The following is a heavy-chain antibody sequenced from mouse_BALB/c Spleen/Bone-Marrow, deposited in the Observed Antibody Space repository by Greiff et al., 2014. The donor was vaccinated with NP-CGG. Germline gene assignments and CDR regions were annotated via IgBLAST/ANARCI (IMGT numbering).Heavy chain of an antibody. Sequence: EVQVVESGGGLVQPGGSLKLSCVASGFTFSSYGMSWVRQTPDKRLELVATINNNGGSTYYPDSVKGQFTISRDNAKNTLYLQMSSLKSEDTAVYYCARVYGWYFDVWGAGTTVTVSS. D-gene: IGHD1-1*01. CDR2: INNNGGST. J-gene: IGHJ1*01. CDR3: ARVYGWYFDV. V-gene: IGHV5-6-3*01. CDR1: GFTFSSYG.